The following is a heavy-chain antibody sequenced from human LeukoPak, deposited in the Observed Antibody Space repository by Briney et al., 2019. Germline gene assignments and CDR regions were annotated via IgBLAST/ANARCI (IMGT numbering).Heavy chain of an antibody. CDR3: AKGFLGVVVPAVVDIVATNHYYYYYGMDV. D-gene: IGHD5-12*01. CDR2: INYSGST. Sequence: PSETLSLTCTVSGGSISSSSYYWGWIRQPPGKGLEWIGSINYSGSTYYNPSLRSRVTISVDTSKNQFSLKLSSVTAADTAVYYCAKGFLGVVVPAVVDIVATNHYYYYYGMDVWGQGTTVTVSS. V-gene: IGHV4-39*07. J-gene: IGHJ6*02. CDR1: GGSISSSSYY.